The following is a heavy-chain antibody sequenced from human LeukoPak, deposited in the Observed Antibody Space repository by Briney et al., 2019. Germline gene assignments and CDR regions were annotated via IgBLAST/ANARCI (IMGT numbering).Heavy chain of an antibody. Sequence: GESLKISCKGSGYSFPNYWIGWVRQKPGEGLEWMGIIYVGDSDTRYNPSFQGQVTISADRSTSTAYLQWSSLKSSDTAIYYCARCGHYDAYRVWGQGTLVSVSS. V-gene: IGHV5-51*01. CDR1: GYSFPNYW. D-gene: IGHD2-21*02. CDR2: IYVGDSDT. CDR3: ARCGHYDAYRV. J-gene: IGHJ3*01.